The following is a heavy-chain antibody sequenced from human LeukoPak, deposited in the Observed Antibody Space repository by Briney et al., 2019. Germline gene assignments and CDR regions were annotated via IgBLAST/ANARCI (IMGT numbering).Heavy chain of an antibody. J-gene: IGHJ6*03. CDR1: GGSFSGYY. CDR2: INHSGST. Sequence: PSETLSLTCAVYGGSFSGYYWSWIRQPPGKGLEWIGEINHSGSTNYNPSLKSRVTISVDTSKNQFSLKLSSVTAADTAVYYCARGNGVAVPAARGYYYYMDVWGKGTTVTVSS. V-gene: IGHV4-34*01. D-gene: IGHD2-2*01. CDR3: ARGNGVAVPAARGYYYYMDV.